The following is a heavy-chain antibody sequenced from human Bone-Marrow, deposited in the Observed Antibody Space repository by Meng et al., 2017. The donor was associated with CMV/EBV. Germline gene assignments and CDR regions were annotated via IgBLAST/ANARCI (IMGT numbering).Heavy chain of an antibody. D-gene: IGHD3-10*01. CDR1: GFSPSTRGVG. CDR2: IYWDDDK. V-gene: IGHV2-5*02. Sequence: QSTLKYSAPTLVNPTHDLSPAHTLSGFSPSTRGVGVVWIRQPPGKALEWLALIYWDDDKRYSPSLKSRLTITNDTSKNQVVLTMTNMDPVDTATYYCAHSPLRRLLTWGQGTLVTVSS. J-gene: IGHJ5*02. CDR3: AHSPLRRLLT.